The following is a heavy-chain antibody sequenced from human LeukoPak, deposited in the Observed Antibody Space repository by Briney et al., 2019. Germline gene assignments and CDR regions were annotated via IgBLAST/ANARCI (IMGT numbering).Heavy chain of an antibody. J-gene: IGHJ4*02. V-gene: IGHV4-59*02. Sequence: SETLSLTCSVSGGSVNFYYWSWIRQPPGKGLEWIGYIYYSGSTNYNPSLKSRVIISVDTPKNQFSLKLSSVTAADTAVYYCARARYNSGWFPFDYWGQGTLVTVSS. CDR2: IYYSGST. CDR1: GGSVNFYY. D-gene: IGHD6-19*01. CDR3: ARARYNSGWFPFDY.